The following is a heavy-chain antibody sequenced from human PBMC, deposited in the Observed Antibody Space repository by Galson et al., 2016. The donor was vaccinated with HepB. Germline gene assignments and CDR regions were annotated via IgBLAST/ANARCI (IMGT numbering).Heavy chain of an antibody. D-gene: IGHD2-15*01. CDR1: GGTFSSNA. Sequence: SVKVSCKASGGTFSSNAISWVRQAPGQGLEWMGGIIPMFRTPNYAQKFQGSLTVTADESTSTAYMELSSLRSEDAAVYYCASAGGYCADGSCDSPYGYYGMDVGGQGTTVTVSS. CDR3: ASAGGYCADGSCDSPYGYYGMDV. CDR2: IIPMFRTP. J-gene: IGHJ6*02. V-gene: IGHV1-69*13.